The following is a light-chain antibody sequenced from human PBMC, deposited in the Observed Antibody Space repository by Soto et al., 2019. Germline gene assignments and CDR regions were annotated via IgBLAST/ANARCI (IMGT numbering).Light chain of an antibody. CDR3: QQYNNWPRT. V-gene: IGKV3-15*01. J-gene: IGKJ1*01. CDR1: QSVINS. Sequence: IVMTQSPGTLSVSPGERATLSCRASQSVINSLAWYQQKPGQAPRLLIYAASTRATDIPARFSGSGSGTEFTLTISSLQSEDFAVYYCQQYNNWPRTFGQGTKVEIK. CDR2: AAS.